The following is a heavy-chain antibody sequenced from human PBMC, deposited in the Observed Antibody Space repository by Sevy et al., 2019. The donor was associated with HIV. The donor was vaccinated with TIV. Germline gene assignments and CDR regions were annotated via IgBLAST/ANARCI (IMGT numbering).Heavy chain of an antibody. J-gene: IGHJ6*02. Sequence: GGSLRLSCAASGFTFSSYWMSWVRQAPGKGLEWVANIKQDGSEKYYVDSVKGRFTISRDNAKNSLYLQMNSLRAEDTAVYYCARDLGSGWNTIYYYYYGMDVWGQGTTVTVSS. CDR1: GFTFSSYW. CDR2: IKQDGSEK. V-gene: IGHV3-7*01. D-gene: IGHD6-19*01. CDR3: ARDLGSGWNTIYYYYYGMDV.